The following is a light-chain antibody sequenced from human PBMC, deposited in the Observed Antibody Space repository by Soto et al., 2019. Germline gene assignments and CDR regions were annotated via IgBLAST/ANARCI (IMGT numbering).Light chain of an antibody. CDR1: RAYSDYK. CDR2: VGTGGIVG. Sequence: QSVLTQPPSASVSLGASVTLTYTLGRAYSDYKVDWYQQRAGKGPRFVMRVGTGGIVGSKGDGIPDRFSGLGSGLNRYLIIKNVQEEDESDYHCGADHGSGSNFAYVFATGTKLTVL. J-gene: IGLJ1*01. CDR3: GADHGSGSNFAYV. V-gene: IGLV9-49*01.